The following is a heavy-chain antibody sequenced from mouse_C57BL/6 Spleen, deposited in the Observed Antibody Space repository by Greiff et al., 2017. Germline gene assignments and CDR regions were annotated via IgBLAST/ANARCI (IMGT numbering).Heavy chain of an antibody. Sequence: QVQLQQPGAELVRPGSSVKLSCKASGYTFTSYWMHWVKQRPIQGLEWIGNIDPSDSETHYNQKFKDKATLTVDKSSSTAYMQLSSLTSEDSAVYYCARGEDMSNPWYFDVWGTGTTVTVSS. V-gene: IGHV1-52*01. D-gene: IGHD2-5*01. CDR3: ARGEDMSNPWYFDV. CDR2: IDPSDSET. J-gene: IGHJ1*03. CDR1: GYTFTSYW.